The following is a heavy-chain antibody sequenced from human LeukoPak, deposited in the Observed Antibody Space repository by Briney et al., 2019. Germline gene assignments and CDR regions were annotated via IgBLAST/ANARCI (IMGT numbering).Heavy chain of an antibody. D-gene: IGHD6-13*01. CDR2: IYYSGST. J-gene: IGHJ6*02. Sequence: PSETLSLTCTVSGVSISSYSSSSIRQPPGKGLEWIGYIYYSGSTNSNPSLKSRVTISVDTSTNQFSLKLSSVTAADTAVYYCAGSGRDSSSWYGYYYYGMDVWGQGATGTVSS. CDR1: GVSISSYS. CDR3: AGSGRDSSSWYGYYYYGMDV. V-gene: IGHV4-59*01.